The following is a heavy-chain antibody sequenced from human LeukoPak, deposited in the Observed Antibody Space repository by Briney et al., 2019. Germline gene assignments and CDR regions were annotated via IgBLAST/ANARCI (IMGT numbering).Heavy chain of an antibody. D-gene: IGHD3-22*01. Sequence: GASVKVSCKASGYTFTSYGISWVRQAPGQGLEWMGWISAYNGNTNYAQKLQGRVTMTTDTSTSTAYMELRSLRSDGTAVYYCARGLRPYYYDSSGYYPYWGQGTLVTVSS. CDR1: GYTFTSYG. CDR2: ISAYNGNT. CDR3: ARGLRPYYYDSSGYYPY. V-gene: IGHV1-18*01. J-gene: IGHJ4*02.